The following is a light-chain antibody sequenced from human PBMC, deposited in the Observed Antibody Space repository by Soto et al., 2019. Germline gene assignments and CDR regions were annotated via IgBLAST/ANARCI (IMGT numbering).Light chain of an antibody. CDR2: KAS. CDR3: QQYNTYSRG. CDR1: QSISNW. J-gene: IGKJ1*01. Sequence: DIQMTQSPSTLSASVGDRVTITCRASQSISNWLAWYQQKPGKAPKLLIYKASSLESGVPLRFSGGGSGTEFTLTISSLQPDDFATFYCQQYNTYSRGFGQGTRVEIK. V-gene: IGKV1-5*03.